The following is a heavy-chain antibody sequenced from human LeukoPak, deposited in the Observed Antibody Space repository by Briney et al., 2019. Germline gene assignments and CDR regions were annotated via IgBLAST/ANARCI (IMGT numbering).Heavy chain of an antibody. CDR3: AREKFDS. CDR2: VSYEGTIK. V-gene: IGHV3-30*14. J-gene: IGHJ5*01. CDR1: GFAFSNFA. Sequence: PGGSLRLSCSVSGFAFSNFAMHWVRQAPGKGLEWVAVVSYEGTIKYYTDSAKGRFTISRDNSGNTISLQMNNLTTEDTATYYCAREKFDSWGQGALVTVSP.